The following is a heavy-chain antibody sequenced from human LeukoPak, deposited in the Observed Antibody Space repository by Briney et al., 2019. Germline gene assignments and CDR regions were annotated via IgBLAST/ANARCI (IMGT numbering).Heavy chain of an antibody. J-gene: IGHJ4*02. CDR3: ARAESYYYDSSGYPKY. Sequence: ASVKVSCKASGYTFTSYYMHWVRQAPGQGLEWMGIINPSGGSTSYAQKFQGRVTMTRDTSTSTVYMELSSLRSEDTAVYYCARAESYYYDSSGYPKYWGQGTLVTVSS. D-gene: IGHD3-22*01. CDR1: GYTFTSYY. V-gene: IGHV1-46*01. CDR2: INPSGGST.